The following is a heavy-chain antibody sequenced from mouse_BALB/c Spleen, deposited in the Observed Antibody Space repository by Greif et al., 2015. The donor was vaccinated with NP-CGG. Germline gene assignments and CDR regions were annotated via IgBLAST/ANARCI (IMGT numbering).Heavy chain of an antibody. J-gene: IGHJ4*01. Sequence: SGPELVKPGALVKISCKASGYTFTSYDINWVKQRPGQGLEWIGWIYPGDGSTKYNEKFKGKATLTADKSSSTAYMQLSSLTSENSAVYFCARSEAMDYWGQGTSVTVSS. V-gene: IGHV1S33*01. CDR3: ARSEAMDY. CDR2: IYPGDGST. CDR1: GYTFTSYD. D-gene: IGHD2-3*01.